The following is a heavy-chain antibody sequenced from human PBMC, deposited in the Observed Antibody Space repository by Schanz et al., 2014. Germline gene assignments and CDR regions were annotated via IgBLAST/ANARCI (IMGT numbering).Heavy chain of an antibody. CDR3: ARGTDWNLHY. Sequence: EVQLLESGGGLVRPGGSLRLSCAASGFTFSNYAMSWVRQAPGKGLEWVSGFIVDSGNTYYAGSVKGRFSISRDNSKNTLYLQMNSLRADDTAVYYCARGTDWNLHYWGQGALVTVSS. CDR1: GFTFSNYA. D-gene: IGHD1-1*01. CDR2: FIVDSGNT. J-gene: IGHJ4*02. V-gene: IGHV3-23*01.